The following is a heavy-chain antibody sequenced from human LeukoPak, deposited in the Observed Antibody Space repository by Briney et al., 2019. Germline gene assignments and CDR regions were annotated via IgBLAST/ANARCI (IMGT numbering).Heavy chain of an antibody. CDR3: ARRVGSGTYLYFFDF. V-gene: IGHV1-18*01. J-gene: IGHJ4*02. D-gene: IGHD1-26*01. CDR1: GYTFSHYG. CDR2: ISPYNGNT. Sequence: ASVKVSCKTSGYTFSHYGISWVRHGPGPGLEWMGWISPYNGNTNFAQSLRDRVTMTTDTSTSTAYMELTGLRSDDTAVYYCARRVGSGTYLYFFDFWGQGTLVTVSS.